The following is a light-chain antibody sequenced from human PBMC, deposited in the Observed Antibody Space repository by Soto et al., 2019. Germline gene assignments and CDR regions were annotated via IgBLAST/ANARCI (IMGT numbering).Light chain of an antibody. Sequence: DIQMTQSPSSVSASVGDRVTMTCRASQSVGYLLAWYQQKPGKAPKLLIFGSSSLHSGVPSRFSGSRSGTDFTLTISSLQPEDVAIYYCQKYNSGPLTFGGGTKVEIK. CDR2: GSS. J-gene: IGKJ4*01. CDR1: QSVGYL. CDR3: QKYNSGPLT. V-gene: IGKV1-12*01.